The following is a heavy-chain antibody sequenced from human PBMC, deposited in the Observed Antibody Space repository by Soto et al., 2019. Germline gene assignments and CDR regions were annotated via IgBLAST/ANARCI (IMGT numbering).Heavy chain of an antibody. D-gene: IGHD1-26*01. CDR1: GYTFTSQD. CDR3: ISTLGARFDY. V-gene: IGHV1-46*03. CDR2: INPSIGTT. Sequence: ASVKVSCKASGYTFTSQDMHWVRQAPGQGLEWMGVINPSIGTTTYAQKFQGRVTMTSDTSTSSVYMEVSSLRSEDTAVYYCISTLGARFDYWGQGTLVTVSS. J-gene: IGHJ4*02.